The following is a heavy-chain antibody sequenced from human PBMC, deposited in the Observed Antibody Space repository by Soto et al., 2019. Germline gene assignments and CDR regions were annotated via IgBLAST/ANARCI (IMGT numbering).Heavy chain of an antibody. D-gene: IGHD3-10*01. CDR3: ARDLLRITMVRENWFDP. Sequence: QVQLVQSGAEVKKPGASVKVSCKASGYTFTSYGISWVRQAPGQGLEWMGWISAYNGNTNYAQKLQGRVTMTTDTTTSTAYRELRRLRSDDTAVYYCARDLLRITMVRENWFDPWGQGTLVTVSS. CDR1: GYTFTSYG. J-gene: IGHJ5*02. V-gene: IGHV1-18*04. CDR2: ISAYNGNT.